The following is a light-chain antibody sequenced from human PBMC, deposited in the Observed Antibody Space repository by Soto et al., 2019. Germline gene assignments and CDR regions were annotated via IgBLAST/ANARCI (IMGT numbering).Light chain of an antibody. Sequence: IVMTQSPATLSVSPGAGATVFXRASPSVGSHLVWYQQKLGQAPRIXXYDXSSMASGIPARLSGSGSGTDFTLTISSLEPEYFAVYYCQQGGNWTLTFGQGTRLEIK. CDR1: PSVGSH. CDR2: DXS. V-gene: IGKV3-11*01. J-gene: IGKJ5*01. CDR3: QQGGNWTLT.